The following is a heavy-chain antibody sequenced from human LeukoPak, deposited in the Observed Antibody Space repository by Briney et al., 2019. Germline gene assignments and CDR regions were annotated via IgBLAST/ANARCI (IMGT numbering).Heavy chain of an antibody. D-gene: IGHD3-10*01. CDR1: GGSFSGYY. Sequence: PSETLSLTCAVYGGSFSGYYWSWIRQPPGKGLEWIGEINHSGSTNYNPSLKSRVTISVDTSKNQFSLKLSSVTAADTAVYYCARVVRGYYGSGSRPFDYWGQGTLVTVSS. J-gene: IGHJ4*02. V-gene: IGHV4-34*01. CDR3: ARVVRGYYGSGSRPFDY. CDR2: INHSGST.